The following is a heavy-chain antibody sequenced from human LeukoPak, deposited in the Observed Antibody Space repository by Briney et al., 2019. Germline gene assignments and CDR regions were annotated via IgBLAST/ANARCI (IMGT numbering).Heavy chain of an antibody. Sequence: GGSLRLSCAASGFTFSSYWMHWVRQAPGKGLVWVSRINSDGSNTNYADSVKGRFTISRDSAKNTLYVQMNSLRAEDTAVYYCARGVNGNYGKFDSWGQGTLVTVSS. CDR1: GFTFSSYW. V-gene: IGHV3-74*01. CDR3: ARGVNGNYGKFDS. J-gene: IGHJ4*02. CDR2: INSDGSNT. D-gene: IGHD4-17*01.